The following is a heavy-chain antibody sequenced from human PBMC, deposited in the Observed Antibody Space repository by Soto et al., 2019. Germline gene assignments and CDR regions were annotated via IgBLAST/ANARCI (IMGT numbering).Heavy chain of an antibody. D-gene: IGHD6-6*01. CDR2: IIPIFGTA. CDR3: ARDRYSSSSAYYYYGMDV. V-gene: IGHV1-69*01. Sequence: QVQLEQSGAEVKKPGSSVKVSCKASGGTFSSYAISWVRQAPGQGLEWMGGIIPIFGTANYAQKFQGRVTITADESTSTAYMELSSLRSEDTAVYYCARDRYSSSSAYYYYGMDVWGQGTTVTVSS. J-gene: IGHJ6*02. CDR1: GGTFSSYA.